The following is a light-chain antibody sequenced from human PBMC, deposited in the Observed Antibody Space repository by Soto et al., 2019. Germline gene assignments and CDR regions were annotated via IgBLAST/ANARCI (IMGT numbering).Light chain of an antibody. CDR2: GVS. J-gene: IGKJ1*01. CDR1: QSVPSNF. Sequence: EIVLTQSPGTLSLSPGERATLSCRASQSVPSNFLAWYQQKPGQAPILVIYGVSRRATGIPDRFSGSVSGTDFTLIISRLEPEDFAVYYCQQYDSSWTFGQGTKVEIK. V-gene: IGKV3-20*01. CDR3: QQYDSSWT.